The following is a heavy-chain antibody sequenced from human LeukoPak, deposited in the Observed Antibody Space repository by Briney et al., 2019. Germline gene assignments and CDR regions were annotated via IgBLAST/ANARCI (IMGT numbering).Heavy chain of an antibody. Sequence: SETLSLTCAVSGGSISSGGYSWSWIRQPPGKGLEWIRYIYHSGSTYYNPSLKSRVTISVDRSKNQFSLKLSSVTAADTAVYYCARESITLNWFDPWGQGTLVTVSS. CDR2: IYHSGST. D-gene: IGHD3-10*01. V-gene: IGHV4-30-2*01. CDR3: ARESITLNWFDP. CDR1: GGSISSGGYS. J-gene: IGHJ5*02.